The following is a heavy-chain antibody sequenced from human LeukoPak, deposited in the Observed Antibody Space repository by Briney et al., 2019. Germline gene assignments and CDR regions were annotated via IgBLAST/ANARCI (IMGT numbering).Heavy chain of an antibody. CDR3: ARGLRIAVAGNIDY. CDR2: IRYDGSNE. J-gene: IGHJ4*02. V-gene: IGHV3-30*02. Sequence: GGSLRLSCAASGFTFSSYGMHWVRQAPGKGLEWVSFIRYDGSNEYYADSVRGRFTISRDNSKNTLYLQMNSLRAEDTAVYYCARGLRIAVAGNIDYWGQGTLVTVSS. CDR1: GFTFSSYG. D-gene: IGHD6-19*01.